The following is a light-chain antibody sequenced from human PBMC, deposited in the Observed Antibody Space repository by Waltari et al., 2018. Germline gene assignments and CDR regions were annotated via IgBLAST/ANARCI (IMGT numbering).Light chain of an antibody. CDR3: NSFTLGTALLV. CDR1: SSDVGGSHY. V-gene: IGLV2-14*03. CDR2: DVN. Sequence: QSALTQPASVSGSPGQSITISCPGPSSDVGGSHYVSWYQQHPGKAPKLIIYDVNNRPSGVSNRFSGSKSANTASLTISGLQAEDEADYYCNSFTLGTALLVFGGGTKLTVL. J-gene: IGLJ2*01.